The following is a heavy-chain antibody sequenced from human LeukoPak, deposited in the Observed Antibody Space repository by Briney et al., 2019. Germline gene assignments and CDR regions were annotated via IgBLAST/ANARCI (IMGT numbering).Heavy chain of an antibody. Sequence: GGSRDPPVAPSGFTVTYRPGVRKLPGKGLEWVSVIYNGGTTYYADSVKGRLTISRDNSENTLYLQMNSLRAEDTAVYYCARRTSEAFRSLDSWGQGTLVTVSS. V-gene: IGHV3-66*01. CDR1: GFTVTY. CDR3: ARRTSEAFRSLDS. CDR2: IYNGGTT. D-gene: IGHD3-3*02. J-gene: IGHJ4*02.